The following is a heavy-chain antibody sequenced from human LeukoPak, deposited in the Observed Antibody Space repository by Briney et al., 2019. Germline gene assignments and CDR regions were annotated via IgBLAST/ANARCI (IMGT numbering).Heavy chain of an antibody. D-gene: IGHD3-22*01. J-gene: IGHJ4*02. V-gene: IGHV4-4*09. Sequence: PSETLSVTCTVSGGSISSYYWSWIRQPPGKGLEWIGYIYTSGSTNYNPSLKSRVTISVDTSKNQFSLKLSSVTAADTAVYYCVRYYYDSSGYYLFDYWGQGTLDTVSS. CDR1: GGSISSYY. CDR3: VRYYYDSSGYYLFDY. CDR2: IYTSGST.